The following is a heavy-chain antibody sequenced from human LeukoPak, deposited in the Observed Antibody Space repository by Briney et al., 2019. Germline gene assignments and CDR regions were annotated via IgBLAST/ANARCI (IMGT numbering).Heavy chain of an antibody. CDR2: IDWDEDK. Sequence: SGPTLVKPTHTLTLTCTFSGFSLSTGGGLGSWIRQPPGKALQCLARIDWDEDKCYSTSLNTRLTISQDTSKSQVVLTMTNMDPVDTATYYCARTWEYGSGSVWFDPWGQGTLVTVSS. CDR1: GFSLSTGGGL. V-gene: IGHV2-70*04. D-gene: IGHD3-10*01. CDR3: ARTWEYGSGSVWFDP. J-gene: IGHJ5*02.